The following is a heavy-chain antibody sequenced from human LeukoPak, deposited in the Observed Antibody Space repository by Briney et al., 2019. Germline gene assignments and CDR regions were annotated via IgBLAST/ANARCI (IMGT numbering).Heavy chain of an antibody. D-gene: IGHD3-22*01. CDR1: GFTFSSYD. V-gene: IGHV3-23*01. CDR3: AKDRAYYDSSGLFDY. Sequence: GGSLRLSSAASGFTFSSYDMSWVRQAPGKGLEWVSDISGSGGRTHYADSVKGRFTISRDNSKNTLYLQMNSLRAEDTAVYYCAKDRAYYDSSGLFDYWGQGTLVTVSS. J-gene: IGHJ4*02. CDR2: ISGSGGRT.